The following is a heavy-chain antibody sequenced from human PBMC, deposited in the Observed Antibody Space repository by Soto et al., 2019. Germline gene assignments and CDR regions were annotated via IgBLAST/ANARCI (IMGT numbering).Heavy chain of an antibody. CDR1: GFTFSDYY. CDR2: ISSSSSYT. CDR3: ARDLGDCSGGSCSYYYYGMDV. D-gene: IGHD2-15*01. Sequence: LRLSCAASGFTFSDYYMSWIRQAPGKGLEWVSYISSSSSYTNYADSVKGRFTISRDNAKNSLYLQMNSLRAEDTAVYYCARDLGDCSGGSCSYYYYGMDVWGQGTTVTVSS. J-gene: IGHJ6*02. V-gene: IGHV3-11*06.